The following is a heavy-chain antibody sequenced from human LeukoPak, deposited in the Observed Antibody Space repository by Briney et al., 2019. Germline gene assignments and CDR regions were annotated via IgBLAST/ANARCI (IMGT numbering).Heavy chain of an antibody. D-gene: IGHD1-26*01. J-gene: IGHJ4*02. CDR3: ARELGDSGSYSLYFDY. Sequence: ASVKVSCKASGYTFTGYYMHWVRQAPGQGLEWMGWISAYNGNTNYAQKLQGRVTMTTDTSTSTAYMELRSLRSDDTAVYYCARELGDSGSYSLYFDYWGQGTLVTVSS. CDR1: GYTFTGYY. CDR2: ISAYNGNT. V-gene: IGHV1-18*04.